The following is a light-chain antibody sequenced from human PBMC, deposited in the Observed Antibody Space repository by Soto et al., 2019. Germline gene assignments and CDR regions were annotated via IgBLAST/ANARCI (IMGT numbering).Light chain of an antibody. CDR2: DVS. CDR3: SSYTRSSTLGNV. V-gene: IGLV2-14*01. CDR1: SSDVGGYNY. J-gene: IGLJ1*01. Sequence: SVLTQPASVSGSPGQSITLSCTGTSSDVGGYNYVSWYQQRPGKAPKLMIYDVSNRPSGVSNRFSGSKSGNTASLTISGLQAEEEADYYCSSYTRSSTLGNVFGTGTKVTV.